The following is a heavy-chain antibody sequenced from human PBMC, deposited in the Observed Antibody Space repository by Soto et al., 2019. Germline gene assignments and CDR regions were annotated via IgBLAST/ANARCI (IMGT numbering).Heavy chain of an antibody. CDR3: ASSRGATSGYDIFFDY. CDR2: INHSGST. J-gene: IGHJ4*02. D-gene: IGHD5-12*01. CDR1: GGSFSGYY. V-gene: IGHV4-34*01. Sequence: TLSLTCAVYGGSFSGYYWSWIRQPPGKGLEWIGEINHSGSTNYNPSLKSRVTIPVDTSKNQFSLKLSSVTAADTAVYYCASSRGATSGYDIFFDYWGQGTLVTVSS.